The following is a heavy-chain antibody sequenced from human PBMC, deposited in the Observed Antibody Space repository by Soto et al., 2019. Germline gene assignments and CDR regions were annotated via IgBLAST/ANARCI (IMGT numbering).Heavy chain of an antibody. D-gene: IGHD3-10*01. Sequence: QVQLQESGPGLVKPSGTLSLTCAVSGGSISTSDWWNWVRQPPGKGLEWIGEISHSGSTHYNPSPRSRVTISVDKSTNQFSPRLTSVPAADTAVYYCARGRDYGSAPAFDPWGQGTLVTVSS. V-gene: IGHV4-4*02. J-gene: IGHJ5*02. CDR3: ARGRDYGSAPAFDP. CDR1: GGSISTSDW. CDR2: ISHSGST.